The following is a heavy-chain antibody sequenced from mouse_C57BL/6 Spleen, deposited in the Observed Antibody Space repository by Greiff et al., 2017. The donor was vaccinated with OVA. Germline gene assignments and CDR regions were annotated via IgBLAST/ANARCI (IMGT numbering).Heavy chain of an antibody. J-gene: IGHJ3*01. V-gene: IGHV1-61*01. D-gene: IGHD1-1*01. CDR1: GYTFTSYW. CDR3: ARRMYGSSSFAY. Sequence: QVQLQQSGAELVRPGSSVKLSCKASGYTFTSYWMEWVKQRPGQGLEWIGNIYPSDSETHYNQKFKDKATLTVDNSSSTAYMQLSSLTSEDSAVYYCARRMYGSSSFAYWGQGTLVTVSA. CDR2: IYPSDSET.